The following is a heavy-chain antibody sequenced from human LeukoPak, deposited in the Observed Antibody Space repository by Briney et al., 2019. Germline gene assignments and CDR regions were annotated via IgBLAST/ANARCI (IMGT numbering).Heavy chain of an antibody. CDR2: ISSSGSTI. CDR1: GFTFSSYE. D-gene: IGHD1-26*01. CDR3: ARDYSGNYYGEH. V-gene: IGHV3-48*03. Sequence: QPGGSLRLSCAASGFTFSSYEMNWVRQAPGKGLEWVSYISSSGSTIYYADSVKGRFTISRDNAENSLYLQMNSLRVEDTAVYYCARDYSGNYYGEHWGQGTLVTVSS. J-gene: IGHJ4*02.